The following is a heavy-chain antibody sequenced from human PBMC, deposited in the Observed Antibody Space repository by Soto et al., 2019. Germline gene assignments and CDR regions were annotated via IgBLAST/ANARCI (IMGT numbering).Heavy chain of an antibody. J-gene: IGHJ6*03. Sequence: SETLSLTCTVSGGSISPYYWSWIRQPPGQGLEWIGYIYYSGSTNYNPSLKSRVTISVDKSKNQFSLRLSSVTAADTAVYYCARQATQGFYYYMDVWGKGTTVTVSS. CDR1: GGSISPYY. CDR2: IYYSGST. V-gene: IGHV4-59*08. CDR3: ARQATQGFYYYMDV.